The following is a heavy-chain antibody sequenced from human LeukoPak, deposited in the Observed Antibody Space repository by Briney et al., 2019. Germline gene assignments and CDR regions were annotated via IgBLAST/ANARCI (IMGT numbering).Heavy chain of an antibody. CDR2: INHSGST. D-gene: IGHD3-10*01. CDR3: ARHPRFITMVRGESSGRFDY. V-gene: IGHV4-34*01. J-gene: IGHJ4*02. Sequence: PGGSLRLSCAASGFTVSSNYMSWVRQPPGKGLEWIGEINHSGSTNYNPSLKSRVTISVDTSKNQFSLKLSSVTAADTAVYYCARHPRFITMVRGESSGRFDYWGQGALVTVSS. CDR1: GFTVSSNY.